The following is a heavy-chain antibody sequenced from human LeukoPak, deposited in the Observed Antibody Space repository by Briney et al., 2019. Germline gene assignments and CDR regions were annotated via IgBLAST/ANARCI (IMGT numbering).Heavy chain of an antibody. CDR2: ISYDGSNK. Sequence: GGSLRLSCAASGFTFSSYAMHWVRQAPGKGLEWVAVISYDGSNKYYADSVKGRFTISRDNSKNTLYLQMNSLRAEDTAVYYCARPYDFWRGPFDYWGQGTLVTVSS. CDR1: GFTFSSYA. V-gene: IGHV3-30*01. D-gene: IGHD3-3*01. CDR3: ARPYDFWRGPFDY. J-gene: IGHJ4*02.